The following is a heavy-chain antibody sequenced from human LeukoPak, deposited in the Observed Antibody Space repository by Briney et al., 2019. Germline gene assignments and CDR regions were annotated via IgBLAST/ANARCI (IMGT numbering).Heavy chain of an antibody. CDR3: ARRGITMIRDPHGGWFDP. V-gene: IGHV1-69*06. Sequence: SVKVSCKASGGTFSSYAIRWVRQAPGQGLEWMGGIIPIFGTANYAQKFQGRVTITADKSTSTAYMELSSLRSEDTAVYYCARRGITMIRDPHGGWFDPWGEGTLVTVSP. D-gene: IGHD3-10*01. CDR2: IIPIFGTA. CDR1: GGTFSSYA. J-gene: IGHJ5*02.